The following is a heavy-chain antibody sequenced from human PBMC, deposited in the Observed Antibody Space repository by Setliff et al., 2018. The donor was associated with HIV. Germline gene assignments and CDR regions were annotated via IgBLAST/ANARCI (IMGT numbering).Heavy chain of an antibody. Sequence: SETLSLTCAVYGGSFTAYYWTWIRQPPGKGLEWIGEIHHGGSTNYNPSLKSRVTISVDTSKNQFSLNLSSVTAADTAVYYCALDPGYRRDYWGQGTLVTVSS. CDR2: IHHGGST. V-gene: IGHV4-34*01. J-gene: IGHJ4*02. D-gene: IGHD5-12*01. CDR1: GGSFTAYY. CDR3: ALDPGYRRDY.